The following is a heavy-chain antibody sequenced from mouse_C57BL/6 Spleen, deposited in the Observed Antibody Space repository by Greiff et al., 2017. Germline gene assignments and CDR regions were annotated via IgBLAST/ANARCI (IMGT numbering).Heavy chain of an antibody. CDR1: GFSLTSYG. D-gene: IGHD1-1*01. J-gene: IGHJ4*01. CDR3: ARSITTVVNYAMDY. Sequence: VQLQQSGPGLVQPSQSLSITCTVSGFSLTSYGVHWVRQSPGKGLEWLGVIWSGGSTDYNAAFISRLSISKDNSKSQVFFKMNSLQADDTAIYXCARSITTVVNYAMDYWGQGTSVTVSS. CDR2: IWSGGST. V-gene: IGHV2-2*01.